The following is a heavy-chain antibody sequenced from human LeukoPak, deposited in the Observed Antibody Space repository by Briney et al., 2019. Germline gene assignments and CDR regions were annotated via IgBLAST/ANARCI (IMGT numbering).Heavy chain of an antibody. Sequence: PGGSLRLSCAAPGFTFSSYAMSWVRQAPGKGLDWVSAISGSGGSTYYADSVKGRFTISSDNSKNTLYLQMNSLRAEDTAVYYCARSSGSYYLPGYWGQGTLVTVSS. D-gene: IGHD3-10*01. J-gene: IGHJ4*02. CDR2: ISGSGGST. CDR3: ARSSGSYYLPGY. CDR1: GFTFSSYA. V-gene: IGHV3-23*01.